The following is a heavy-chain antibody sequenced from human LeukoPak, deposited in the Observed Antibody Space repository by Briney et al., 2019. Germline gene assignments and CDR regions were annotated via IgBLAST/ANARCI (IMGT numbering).Heavy chain of an antibody. CDR2: INIDGTIT. CDR3: ARDSELGYCSG. D-gene: IGHD2-15*01. V-gene: IGHV3-74*01. CDR1: GFTFRSYW. J-gene: IGHJ4*02. Sequence: GGSLRLSCAASGFTFRSYWMHWVRQGPGQGRVWLSRINIDGTITRYEDAVRGRFTISRDNAKNTLYLQMNSLRAEDTAVYYCARDSELGYCSGWGQGTLVTVSS.